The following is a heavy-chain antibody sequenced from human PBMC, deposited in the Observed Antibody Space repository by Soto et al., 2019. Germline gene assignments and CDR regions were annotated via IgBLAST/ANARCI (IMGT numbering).Heavy chain of an antibody. CDR2: ISSNGGNK. CDR3: VKEAPYYYESGVITGEFDI. Sequence: GGSLRLSCSVSGFTFNNYALHWVRQAPGKGLEYISAISSNGGNKYYADSVKGRFTISRDNSKNSLYLQMSSLRPEDTAIYYCVKEAPYYYESGVITGEFDIWGQGTKVTVSS. D-gene: IGHD3-22*01. CDR1: GFTFNNYA. J-gene: IGHJ3*02. V-gene: IGHV3-64D*06.